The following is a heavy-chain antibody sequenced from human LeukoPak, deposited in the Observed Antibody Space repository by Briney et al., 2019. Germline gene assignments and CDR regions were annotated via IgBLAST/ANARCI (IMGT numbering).Heavy chain of an antibody. J-gene: IGHJ6*02. CDR1: GYTFTSYG. V-gene: IGHV1-18*01. CDR3: ARDGGDGYSYYYYGMDV. D-gene: IGHD5-24*01. Sequence: ASVKVSCKASGYTFTSYGISWVRQAPGQGLERMGWISAYNGNTNYAQKLQGRVTMTTDTSTSTAYMELRSLRSDDTAVYYCARDGGDGYSYYYYGMDVWGQGTTVTVSS. CDR2: ISAYNGNT.